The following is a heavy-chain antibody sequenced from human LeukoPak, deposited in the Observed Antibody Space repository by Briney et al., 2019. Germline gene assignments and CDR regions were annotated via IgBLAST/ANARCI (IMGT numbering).Heavy chain of an antibody. J-gene: IGHJ5*02. D-gene: IGHD1-26*01. V-gene: IGHV3-73*01. Sequence: PGGSLRLSCAASGFTFSGSAIHWVRQSSGKGLEWVGQIDKKDKGYATATAYAASVKGRFTISRDDSINTAYLQMKSLKTEDTALYYSRDSGTYNWFDPWGQGTLVTVSS. CDR1: GFTFSGSA. CDR3: RDSGTYNWFDP. CDR2: IDKKDKGYATAT.